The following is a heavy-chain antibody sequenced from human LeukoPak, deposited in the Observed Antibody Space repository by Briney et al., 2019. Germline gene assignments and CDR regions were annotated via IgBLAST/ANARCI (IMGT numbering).Heavy chain of an antibody. Sequence: GGSLRLSCAASGFTFDDYGMSWVRQAPGKGLECVSGINWNGGSTGYADSVKGRFTISRDNAKNSLYLQMTSLRAEDTALYYCARSYYYDSSGYSRPFDYWGQGTLVTVSS. J-gene: IGHJ4*02. D-gene: IGHD3-22*01. CDR1: GFTFDDYG. V-gene: IGHV3-20*04. CDR2: INWNGGST. CDR3: ARSYYYDSSGYSRPFDY.